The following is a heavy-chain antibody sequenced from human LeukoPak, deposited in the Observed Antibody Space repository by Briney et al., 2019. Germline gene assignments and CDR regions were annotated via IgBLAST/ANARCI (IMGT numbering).Heavy chain of an antibody. V-gene: IGHV3-64*01. J-gene: IGHJ3*02. CDR1: GFTFSSYA. CDR2: ITSNGGST. CDR3: ASLSPNAFDI. Sequence: PGGSLRLSCAASGFTFSSYAMHWVRQAPGKGLEYVSAITSNGGSTYYANSVKGRFTISRDNSKNTLYLQMGSLRAEDMAVYYCASLSPNAFDIWGQGTMVTVSS.